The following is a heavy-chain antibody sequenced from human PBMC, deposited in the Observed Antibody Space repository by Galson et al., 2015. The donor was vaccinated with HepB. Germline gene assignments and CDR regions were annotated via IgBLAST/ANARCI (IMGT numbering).Heavy chain of an antibody. CDR3: AKAARFLDLVGWFDP. Sequence: SLRLSCAASGFTFSSYGMHWVRQAPGKGLEWVAVISYDGSNKYYADSVKGRFTISRDNSKNTLYLQMNSLRAEDTAVYYCAKAARFLDLVGWFDPWGQGTLVTVSS. D-gene: IGHD3-3*01. CDR1: GFTFSSYG. V-gene: IGHV3-30*18. J-gene: IGHJ5*02. CDR2: ISYDGSNK.